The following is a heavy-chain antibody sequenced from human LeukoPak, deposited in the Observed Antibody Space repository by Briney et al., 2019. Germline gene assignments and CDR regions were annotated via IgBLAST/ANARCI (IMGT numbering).Heavy chain of an antibody. V-gene: IGHV4-30-4*01. D-gene: IGHD3-16*01. Sequence: PSETLSLTCTVSGGSISSYYWSWIRQPPGKGLEWIGYIHHSGTTYYNPSLKSRVTISVDRSKNQFSLKLSSVTAADTAVYYCARDRGGISPGVFDYWGQGTLVTVSS. CDR2: IHHSGTT. CDR3: ARDRGGISPGVFDY. CDR1: GGSISSYY. J-gene: IGHJ4*02.